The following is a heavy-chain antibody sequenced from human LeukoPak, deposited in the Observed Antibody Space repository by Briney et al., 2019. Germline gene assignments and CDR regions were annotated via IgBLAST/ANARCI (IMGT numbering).Heavy chain of an antibody. CDR2: IYYSGST. V-gene: IGHV4-59*08. Sequence: SKTLSLTCTVSGGSISSYYWSWIRQPPGKGLEWIGYIYYSGSTNYNPSLKSRVTISVDTSKNQFSLKLSSVTAADTAVYYCATSPFDYWGQGTLVTVSS. CDR3: ATSPFDY. CDR1: GGSISSYY. J-gene: IGHJ4*02.